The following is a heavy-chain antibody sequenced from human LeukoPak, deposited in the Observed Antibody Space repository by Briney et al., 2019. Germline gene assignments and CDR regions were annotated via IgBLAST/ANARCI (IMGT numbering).Heavy chain of an antibody. CDR1: GASISSSSYY. CDR2: IYYSGST. J-gene: IGHJ4*02. Sequence: SETLSLTCTVSGASISSSSYYWGWIRQSPGKGLEWIGSIYYSGSTYFNPSLKSRVTMSVDTSKNHFSLKLTSVTAADTAVYYCARHRNDNGDNNSNGGDDYWGQGTLVTVSS. V-gene: IGHV4-39*01. D-gene: IGHD4-17*01. CDR3: ARHRNDNGDNNSNGGDDY.